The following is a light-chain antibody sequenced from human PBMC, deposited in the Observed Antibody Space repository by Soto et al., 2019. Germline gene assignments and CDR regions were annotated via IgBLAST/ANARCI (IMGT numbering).Light chain of an antibody. CDR2: DTN. Sequence: QSVLTQPPSASGTPGQTVTISCSGSSSNIGLNDVHWYRQLSGTAPQILIYDTNQQATGVPDRFSGSRSGTSASLAIHGLRSEDEVEYHCAAWDNSLNGPVFGGGTKPTAL. J-gene: IGLJ2*01. CDR1: SSNIGLND. CDR3: AAWDNSLNGPV. V-gene: IGLV1-44*01.